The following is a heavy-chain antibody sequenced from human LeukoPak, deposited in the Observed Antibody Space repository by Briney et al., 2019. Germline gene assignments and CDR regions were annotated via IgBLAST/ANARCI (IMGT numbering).Heavy chain of an antibody. D-gene: IGHD3-10*01. CDR1: GYTFTGYY. CDR2: INPNSVGT. CDR3: ARDATRGSYYFDY. Sequence: GASVKVSCKASGYTFTGYYMHWVRQAPGQGLEWMGWINPNSVGTNYAQKFQGRVTMTRDTSISTAYMELSRLRSDDTAVYYCARDATRGSYYFDYWGQGTLVTVSS. V-gene: IGHV1-2*02. J-gene: IGHJ4*02.